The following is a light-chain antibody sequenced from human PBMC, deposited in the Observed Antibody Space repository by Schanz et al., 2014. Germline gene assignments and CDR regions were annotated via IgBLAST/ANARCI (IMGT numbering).Light chain of an antibody. V-gene: IGLV2-14*03. CDR3: CSYAGSYYV. CDR1: ASDIGSYNY. Sequence: QSALTQPASVSGSPGQSITISCTGTASDIGSYNYVSWYQHHPGKAPKLMIYDVSSRPSGVSNRFSGSKSGNTASLTISGLQAEDEADYYCCSYAGSYYVFGTGTKLTVL. J-gene: IGLJ1*01. CDR2: DVS.